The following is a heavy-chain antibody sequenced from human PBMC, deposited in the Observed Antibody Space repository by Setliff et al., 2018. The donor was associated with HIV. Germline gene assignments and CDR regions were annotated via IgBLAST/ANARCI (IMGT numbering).Heavy chain of an antibody. Sequence: LSLTCTVSGGSISNSNYFWGWIRQPPGKGLEWIGRIYSSGSTYYQPSLQGRVSMSIDSSKNHFPLSLRYVTAADTAVYYCARSFSGRYFWSGYYTGPDPKGENAFDIWGQGTMVTVSS. CDR3: ARSFSGRYFWSGYYTGPDPKGENAFDI. D-gene: IGHD3-3*01. CDR2: IYSSGST. V-gene: IGHV4-39*02. CDR1: GGSISNSNYF. J-gene: IGHJ3*02.